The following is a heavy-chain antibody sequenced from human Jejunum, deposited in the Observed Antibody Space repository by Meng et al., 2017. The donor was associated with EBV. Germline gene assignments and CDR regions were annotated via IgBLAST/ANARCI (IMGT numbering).Heavy chain of an antibody. D-gene: IGHD3-10*01. Sequence: QVYIQQVGAGLLKPSETLSRTCAVYGGSFSDYYWTWIRQPPGKGLEWIGEINHGGGAIYNPSLKSRVTISVDTSKNQFSLKLSSVTAADTAVYYCARLGGYASGTYYPIDPWGQGTLVTVSS. CDR2: INHGGGA. CDR1: GGSFSDYY. V-gene: IGHV4-34*01. J-gene: IGHJ5*02. CDR3: ARLGGYASGTYYPIDP.